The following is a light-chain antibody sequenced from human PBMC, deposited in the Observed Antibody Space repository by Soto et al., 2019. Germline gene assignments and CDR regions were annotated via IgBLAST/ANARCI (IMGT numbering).Light chain of an antibody. CDR1: QDIRNY. CDR2: DAS. CDR3: QQYDNIPPT. J-gene: IGKJ5*01. Sequence: DLQMTQSPSSLSASVGDRVTITCQASQDIRNYLNWYQQKPGKAPKLLIYDASNLETGVPSRFSGSGSGTDFTFTISSLQPEDIATYYCQQYDNIPPTFGQGTRLEIK. V-gene: IGKV1-33*01.